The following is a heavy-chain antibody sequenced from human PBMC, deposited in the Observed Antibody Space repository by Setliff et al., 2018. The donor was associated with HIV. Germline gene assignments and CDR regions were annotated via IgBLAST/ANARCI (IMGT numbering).Heavy chain of an antibody. Sequence: SETLSLTCTISGGFISNHYWNWIRQPPGKGLEWIGSIYYSGSTYYNPSLTSRVTISVDTSKNQFSLKLSSVTAADTAVYYCARDQSDWFYWGQGTLVTVSS. CDR3: ARDQSDWFY. CDR2: IYYSGST. V-gene: IGHV4-59*11. J-gene: IGHJ4*02. CDR1: GGFISNHY. D-gene: IGHD3-3*01.